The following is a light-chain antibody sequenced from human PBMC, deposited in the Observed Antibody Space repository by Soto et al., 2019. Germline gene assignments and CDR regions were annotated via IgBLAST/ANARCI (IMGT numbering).Light chain of an antibody. CDR2: EGT. CDR1: SSDVGAYNL. CDR3: CSYALGSTLV. J-gene: IGLJ2*01. V-gene: IGLV2-23*01. Sequence: QSVLTQPASVSGSPGQSITVSCTGTSSDVGAYNLVSWYQQYPGKAPRLIIYEGTKRPSGVSNRFSGSKSGNTASLTISGLQAEDEADYYCCSYALGSTLVFGGGTKLTVL.